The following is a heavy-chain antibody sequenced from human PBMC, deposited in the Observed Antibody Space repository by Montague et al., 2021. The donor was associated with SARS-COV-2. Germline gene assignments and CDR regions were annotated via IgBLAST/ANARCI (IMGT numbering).Heavy chain of an antibody. Sequence: SETLSLTCAVSGGSFSGNYWSWVRQPPGEGLQWIGEINQSGDINYNPSLKSRVTISVDTSKNQFSLKLSSVTAADTAVYYCARGRFLEWLLYSVVGAFDIWGQGTMVTVSS. V-gene: IGHV4-34*01. CDR3: ARGRFLEWLLYSVVGAFDI. D-gene: IGHD3-3*01. CDR2: INQSGDI. J-gene: IGHJ3*02. CDR1: GGSFSGNY.